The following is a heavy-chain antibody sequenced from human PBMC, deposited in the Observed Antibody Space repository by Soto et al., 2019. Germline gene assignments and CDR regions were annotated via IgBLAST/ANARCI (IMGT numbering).Heavy chain of an antibody. Sequence: ASVKVSCKASGYTFTSYGISWVRQAPGQGLEWLGWISGHNGNTNYAQRFQGRVTMTTDTSTGTAYMELRSLRSDDTAVYYCARDRSLEWLSPTQYHYYYMDVWGKGTTVTVSS. D-gene: IGHD3-3*01. CDR1: GYTFTSYG. J-gene: IGHJ6*03. V-gene: IGHV1-18*01. CDR3: ARDRSLEWLSPTQYHYYYMDV. CDR2: ISGHNGNT.